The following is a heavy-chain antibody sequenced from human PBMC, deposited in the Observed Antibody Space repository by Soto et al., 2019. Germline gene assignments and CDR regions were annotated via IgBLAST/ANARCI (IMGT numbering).Heavy chain of an antibody. Sequence: SETLSLTCTVSGGSISSYYWSWIRQPPGKGLEWIGYIYYSGSTNYNPSLKSRVTISVDTSKNQFSLKLSSVTAADTAVYYCARRPGAVVVAATYALDIWGQGTMVTVSS. CDR3: ARRPGAVVVAATYALDI. CDR1: GGSISSYY. J-gene: IGHJ3*02. CDR2: IYYSGST. D-gene: IGHD2-15*01. V-gene: IGHV4-59*08.